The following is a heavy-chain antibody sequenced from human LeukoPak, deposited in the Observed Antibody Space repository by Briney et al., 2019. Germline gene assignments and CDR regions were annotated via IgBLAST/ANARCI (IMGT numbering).Heavy chain of an antibody. CDR2: IYFNGRT. J-gene: IGHJ5*02. D-gene: IGHD2-21*02. V-gene: IGHV4-61*01. Sequence: SETPSLTCSVSGGSISDSIVSHYWSWIRQPPGKGLEWIGYIYFNGRTNYSPSLKSRVTLSVDTSKNQFSMKLISVTAADTAVYYCARTARSRDWFDPWGQGSLVTVSS. CDR1: GGSISDSIVSHY. CDR3: ARTARSRDWFDP.